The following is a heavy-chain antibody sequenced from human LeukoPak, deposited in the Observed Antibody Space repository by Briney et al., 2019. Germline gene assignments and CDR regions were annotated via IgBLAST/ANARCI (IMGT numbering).Heavy chain of an antibody. CDR3: ARDRGSGYDVYCFDY. J-gene: IGHJ4*02. CDR2: ISAYNGNT. D-gene: IGHD5-12*01. Sequence: ASVKVSCKASGYTFTSYYMHWVRQAPGQGLEWMGWISAYNGNTNYAQKLQGRVTMTTDTSTSTAYMELRSLRSDDTAVYYCARDRGSGYDVYCFDYWGQGTLVTVSS. V-gene: IGHV1-18*04. CDR1: GYTFTSYY.